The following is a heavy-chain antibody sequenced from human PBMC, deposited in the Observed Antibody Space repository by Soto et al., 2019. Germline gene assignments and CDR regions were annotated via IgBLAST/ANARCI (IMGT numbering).Heavy chain of an antibody. D-gene: IGHD6-19*01. V-gene: IGHV3-23*01. CDR3: ARADGGGWPPFDY. Sequence: GGSLRLSCAASGFTFSIYAMSWVRQAPGKGLEWVSVSGGSGGSTYYADSVKGRFTMSRDNSKKTLFLQMSSLTADDTAVYYCARADGGGWPPFDYWGQGTLVTVSS. CDR1: GFTFSIYA. CDR2: SGGSGGST. J-gene: IGHJ4*02.